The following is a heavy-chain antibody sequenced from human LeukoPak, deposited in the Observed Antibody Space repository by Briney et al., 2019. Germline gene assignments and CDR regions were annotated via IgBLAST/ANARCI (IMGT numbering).Heavy chain of an antibody. CDR2: ISGSGGST. D-gene: IGHD2/OR15-2a*01. Sequence: PGGSLRLSCAASGFTFSSYAMSWVRQAPGKRLEWVSAISGSGGSTYYADSVKGRFTISRDNSKNTLYLRMNSLRAEDTAVYYCAKGGTTFQSFDYWGQGTLVTVSS. J-gene: IGHJ4*02. V-gene: IGHV3-23*01. CDR1: GFTFSSYA. CDR3: AKGGTTFQSFDY.